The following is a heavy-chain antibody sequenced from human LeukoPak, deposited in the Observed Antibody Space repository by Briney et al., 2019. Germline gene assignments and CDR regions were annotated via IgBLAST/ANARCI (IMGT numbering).Heavy chain of an antibody. Sequence: SETLSLTCTVSGGSISSYYWSWIRQPPGKGLEWIGYIHYSGSTNYNPSLKSRVTISVDTSKNQFSLKLSSVTAADTAVYYCARDRGSWEPFDYWGQGTLVTVSS. CDR2: IHYSGST. V-gene: IGHV4-59*01. D-gene: IGHD1-26*01. CDR3: ARDRGSWEPFDY. CDR1: GGSISSYY. J-gene: IGHJ4*02.